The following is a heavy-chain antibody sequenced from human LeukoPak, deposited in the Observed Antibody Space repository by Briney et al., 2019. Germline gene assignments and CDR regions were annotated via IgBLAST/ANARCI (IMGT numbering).Heavy chain of an antibody. CDR1: GFTFSSYW. CDR3: ARPYGSGSYYIEEFDY. CDR2: IKQDGSEK. D-gene: IGHD3-10*01. V-gene: IGHV3-7*01. J-gene: IGHJ4*02. Sequence: GGSLRLSCAASGFTFSSYWMSWVRQAPGKGLEWVANIKQDGSEKYYVDSVKGRFTISRDNAKNSLYLQMNSLRAEDTAVYYCARPYGSGSYYIEEFDYWGQGTLVTVSS.